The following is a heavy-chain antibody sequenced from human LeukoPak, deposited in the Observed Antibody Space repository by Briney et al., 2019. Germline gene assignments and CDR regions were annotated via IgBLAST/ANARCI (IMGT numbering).Heavy chain of an antibody. CDR2: INANSGAT. D-gene: IGHD3-10*01. CDR1: GFAFSFFA. V-gene: IGHV3-23*01. Sequence: GGSLRLSCTASGFAFSFFAMSWLRQPPGKGLEWVSTINANSGATSYAASVRGRFTISRDNSKNTLYLQMNSLRAEDTAVYYCARGHHSESYKADYWGQGTLVTVSS. CDR3: ARGHHSESYKADY. J-gene: IGHJ4*02.